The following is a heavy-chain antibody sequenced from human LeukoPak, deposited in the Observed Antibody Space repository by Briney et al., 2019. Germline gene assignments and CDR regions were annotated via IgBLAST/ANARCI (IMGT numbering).Heavy chain of an antibody. V-gene: IGHV5-51*01. CDR1: GYSFTSYW. Sequence: GESLKISCKGSGYSFTSYWIGWVRQLPGKGLQWMGIIYPGDSDTRYSPSFQGQVTISADKSISTAYLQWSSLKASDTAMYYCARRTYSGSYYFDYWGQGTLVTVSS. CDR3: ARRTYSGSYYFDY. CDR2: IYPGDSDT. D-gene: IGHD1-26*01. J-gene: IGHJ4*02.